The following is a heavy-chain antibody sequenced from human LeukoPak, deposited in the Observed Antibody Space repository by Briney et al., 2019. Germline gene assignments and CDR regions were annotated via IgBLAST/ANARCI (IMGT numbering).Heavy chain of an antibody. D-gene: IGHD1-20*01. CDR1: GFTXSXXX. CDR3: ARVGYDWNLFDY. Sequence: GGSXRXSXAXSGFTXSXXXXXXXRXAPGKXXXWVSVXYXGGSTYXXXXVKGRXTXSRXNAKNSLYLQMNSLRAEDTAVYYCARVGYDWNLFDYWGQGSLVTVSS. V-gene: IGHV3-66*01. CDR2: XYXGGST. J-gene: IGHJ4*02.